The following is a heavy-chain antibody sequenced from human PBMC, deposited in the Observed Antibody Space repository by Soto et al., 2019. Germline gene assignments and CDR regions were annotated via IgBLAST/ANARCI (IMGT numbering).Heavy chain of an antibody. J-gene: IGHJ4*02. V-gene: IGHV4-30-4*01. CDR2: IYDNGIT. CDR3: ARDCAY. CDR1: GGSVVSGDYY. Sequence: QVQLQESGPGLVKPSQTLSLTCTVSGGSVVSGDYYWNWIRQPPGKGLEWIGYIYDNGITNYNSSLKSRLTVSVGTSMNQFSLKLTSVTAADTAIYYCARDCAYWGQGALVTV.